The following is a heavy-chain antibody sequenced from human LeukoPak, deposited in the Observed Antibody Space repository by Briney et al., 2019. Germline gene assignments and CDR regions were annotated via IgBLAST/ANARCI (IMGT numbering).Heavy chain of an antibody. J-gene: IGHJ3*02. CDR1: GGSHSSYH. V-gene: IGHV4-59*01. Sequence: SETLSLTRTVSGGSHSSYHWSWIRQPPCKGLEGIGYIYYSGSTNYNPSLKSRVTISVDTSKNQFSLKLSSVTAADTAVYYCARDNRGSGSYHDAFDIWGQGTMVTVSS. D-gene: IGHD1-26*01. CDR3: ARDNRGSGSYHDAFDI. CDR2: IYYSGST.